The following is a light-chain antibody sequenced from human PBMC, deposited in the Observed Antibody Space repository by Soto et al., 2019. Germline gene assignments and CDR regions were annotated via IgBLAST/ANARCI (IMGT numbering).Light chain of an antibody. V-gene: IGKV1-39*01. J-gene: IGKJ4*01. Sequence: DIQMTQSPSSLSASVGDRVTIACRASQSLNIYLSWYQQEQGKAPKLLMYDASSLQSGVPSRFSGSGSGTHFTLTISSLQREDFATYYCQQNYRTPLTFGGGTKVEIK. CDR3: QQNYRTPLT. CDR2: DAS. CDR1: QSLNIY.